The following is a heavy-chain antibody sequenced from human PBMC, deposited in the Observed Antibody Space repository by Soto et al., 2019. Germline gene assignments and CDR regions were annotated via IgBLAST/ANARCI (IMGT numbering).Heavy chain of an antibody. CDR1: GGTFSSYA. CDR3: AGTRELEYFQH. D-gene: IGHD1-26*01. J-gene: IGHJ1*01. CDR2: IIPIFGTA. V-gene: IGHV1-69*13. Sequence: SVKVSCKASGGTFSSYAISWVRQAPGQGLEWMGGIIPIFGTANYAQKFQGRVTITADESTSTAYMELSSLRFEDTAVYYCAGTRELEYFQHWGQGTLVTVSS.